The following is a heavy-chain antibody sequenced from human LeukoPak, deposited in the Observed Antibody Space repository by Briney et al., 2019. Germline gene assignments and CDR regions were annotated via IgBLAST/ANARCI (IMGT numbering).Heavy chain of an antibody. CDR1: GHTFTDYA. CDR2: INTYSGHP. D-gene: IGHD5-18*01. J-gene: IGHJ4*02. CDR3: ASAPAPVDTALDH. Sequence: ASVKVSCKASGHTFTDYAMNWVRQAPGQGLEWMGGINTYSGHPTYAQGFTGRFVFSLDTSVSTAYLQISSLKADDTAVYYCASAPAPVDTALDHWGQGTLVTVSS. V-gene: IGHV7-4-1*02.